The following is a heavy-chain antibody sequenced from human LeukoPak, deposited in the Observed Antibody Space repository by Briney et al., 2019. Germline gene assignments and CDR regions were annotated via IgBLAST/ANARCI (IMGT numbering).Heavy chain of an antibody. D-gene: IGHD6-19*01. Sequence: GGSLRLSCAASGFTFSSYEMNWVRQAPGEGLEWVSYISSSGSTIYYADSVKGRFTISRDNAKNSLYLQMNSLRAEDTAVYYCARGGSGWYYFDYWGQGTLVSVSS. J-gene: IGHJ4*02. CDR1: GFTFSSYE. V-gene: IGHV3-48*03. CDR2: ISSSGSTI. CDR3: ARGGSGWYYFDY.